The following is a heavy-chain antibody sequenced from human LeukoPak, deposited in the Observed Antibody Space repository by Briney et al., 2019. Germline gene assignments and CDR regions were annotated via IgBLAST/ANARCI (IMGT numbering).Heavy chain of an antibody. J-gene: IGHJ4*02. Sequence: PGGSLRLSCAASGFTFTNYWMSWVRQAPGKGLELVANIKQDRSEKYYVDSVKGRFTISRDNAKNSLYLQMNSLRAEDTAVYYCAREGRYFDWLFDYWGQGTLVTVSS. D-gene: IGHD3-9*01. CDR2: IKQDRSEK. CDR1: GFTFTNYW. V-gene: IGHV3-7*01. CDR3: AREGRYFDWLFDY.